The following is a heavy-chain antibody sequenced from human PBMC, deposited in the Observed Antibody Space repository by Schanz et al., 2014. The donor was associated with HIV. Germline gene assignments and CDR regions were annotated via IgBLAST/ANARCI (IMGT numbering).Heavy chain of an antibody. CDR2: IIPVSGAS. CDR3: ARAWYHYGSGSYYRNYGMDV. D-gene: IGHD3-10*01. CDR1: GGSFSSYA. Sequence: QVQLVQSGAEVKKPGSSVKVSCNVLGGSFSSYAISWVRLAPGHGLEWMGGIIPVSGASNYAQKYQDRVTISADKTTKTAYMELSSLRSEDTAVYYCARAWYHYGSGSYYRNYGMDVWGQGTTVTVSS. V-gene: IGHV1-69*06. J-gene: IGHJ6*02.